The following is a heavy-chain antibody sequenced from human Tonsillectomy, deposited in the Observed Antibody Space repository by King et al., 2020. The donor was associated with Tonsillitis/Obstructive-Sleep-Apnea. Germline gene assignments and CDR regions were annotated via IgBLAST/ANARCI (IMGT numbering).Heavy chain of an antibody. CDR1: GFTFSSYT. CDR2: ITGTAFST. Sequence: VQLVESGGGLVQPGGSLRLSCAASGFTFSSYTMTWVRQAPGKGLEWVSAITGTAFSTYYADSVKGRFTISSDNAKKTLHLQMNSLRAEDTDVYSCAKGHGDDDAFDVGGQGTMTTVS. D-gene: IGHD4-17*01. J-gene: IGHJ3*01. CDR3: AKGHGDDDAFDV. V-gene: IGHV3-23*04.